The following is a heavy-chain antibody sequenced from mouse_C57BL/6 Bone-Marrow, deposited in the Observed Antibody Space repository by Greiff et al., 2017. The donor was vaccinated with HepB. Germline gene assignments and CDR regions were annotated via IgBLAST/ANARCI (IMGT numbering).Heavy chain of an antibody. V-gene: IGHV1-64*01. J-gene: IGHJ4*01. CDR1: GYTFTSYW. Sequence: VQLQQPGAELVKPGASVKLSCKASGYTFTSYWMHWVKQRPGQGLEWIGMIHPNSGSTNYNEKFKSKATLTVDKSSSTAYMQLSSLTSEYSAVYYCARGGITTVVAPYAMDYWGQGTSVTVSS. CDR3: ARGGITTVVAPYAMDY. D-gene: IGHD1-1*01. CDR2: IHPNSGST.